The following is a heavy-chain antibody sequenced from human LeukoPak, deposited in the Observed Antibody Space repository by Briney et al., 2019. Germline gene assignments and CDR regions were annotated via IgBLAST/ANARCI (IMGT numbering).Heavy chain of an antibody. D-gene: IGHD1-26*01. Sequence: TGGSPRLSCAASGFTFSSYAMHWVRQAPGKGLEWVAVISYDGSNKYYADSVKGRFTISRDNSKNTLYLQMNSLRAEDTAVYYCARDRSRYFDYWGQGTLVTVSS. CDR2: ISYDGSNK. J-gene: IGHJ4*02. CDR3: ARDRSRYFDY. CDR1: GFTFSSYA. V-gene: IGHV3-30-3*01.